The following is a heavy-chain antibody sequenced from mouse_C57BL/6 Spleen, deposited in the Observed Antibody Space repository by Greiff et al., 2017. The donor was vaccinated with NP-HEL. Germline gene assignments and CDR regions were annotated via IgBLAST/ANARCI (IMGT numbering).Heavy chain of an antibody. CDR2: IYPGSGST. J-gene: IGHJ4*01. CDR3: ARRGWNGYDVYAMDY. Sequence: QVQLQQPGAELVKPGASVKMSCKASGYTFTSYWITWVKQRPGQGLEWIGDIYPGSGSTNYNEKFKSKATLTVDTSSSTAYMQLSSLTSEDSAVYYCARRGWNGYDVYAMDYWGQGTSVTVSS. V-gene: IGHV1-55*01. CDR1: GYTFTSYW. D-gene: IGHD2-2*01.